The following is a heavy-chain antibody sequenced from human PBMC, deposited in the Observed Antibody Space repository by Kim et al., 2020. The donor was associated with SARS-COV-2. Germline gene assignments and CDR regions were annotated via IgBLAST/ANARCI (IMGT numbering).Heavy chain of an antibody. CDR1: GFTFSSYG. J-gene: IGHJ4*02. CDR2: IWYDGSNK. V-gene: IGHV3-33*01. Sequence: GGSLRLSCAASGFTFSSYGMHWVRQAPGKGLEWVAVIWYDGSNKYYADSVKGRFTISRDNSKNTLYLQMNSLRAEDTAVYYCARASLGSSGYTPDDDWGQGTLVTVSS. CDR3: ARASLGSSGYTPDDD. D-gene: IGHD3-22*01.